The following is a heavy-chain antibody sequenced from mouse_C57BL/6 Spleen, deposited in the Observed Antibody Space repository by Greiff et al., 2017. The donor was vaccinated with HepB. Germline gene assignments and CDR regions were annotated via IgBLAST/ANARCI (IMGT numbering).Heavy chain of an antibody. J-gene: IGHJ2*01. V-gene: IGHV1-81*01. CDR2: IYPRSGNT. D-gene: IGHD2-3*01. CDR3: ARARADGYYDY. Sequence: QIQLQQSGAELARPGASVKLSCKASGYTFTSYGISWVKQRTGQGLEWIGEIYPRSGNTYYNEKFKGKATLTADKSSSTAYMELRSLTSEDSAVYFCARARADGYYDYWGQGTTLTVSS. CDR1: GYTFTSYG.